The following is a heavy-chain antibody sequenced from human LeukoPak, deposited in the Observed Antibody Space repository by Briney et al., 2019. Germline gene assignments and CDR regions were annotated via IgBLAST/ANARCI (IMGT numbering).Heavy chain of an antibody. V-gene: IGHV3-74*01. CDR2: SNSDESST. D-gene: IGHD5-12*01. CDR3: AKVIFSGYGPADY. J-gene: IGHJ4*02. Sequence: GGSLRLSCAASGFTFTDYWMHWVRQAPGKGLVWVSRSNSDESSTSYADSVKGRFTISRDNAKRTVYLQLSSLRAEETAVYYCAKVIFSGYGPADYWGQGTLVTVSS. CDR1: GFTFTDYW.